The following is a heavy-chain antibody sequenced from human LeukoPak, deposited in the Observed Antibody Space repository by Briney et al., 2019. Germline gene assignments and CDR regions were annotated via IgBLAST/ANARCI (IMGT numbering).Heavy chain of an antibody. CDR2: INHSGST. J-gene: IGHJ3*02. CDR1: DGSFSGYY. V-gene: IGHV4-34*01. CDR3: ARRRLFLAHAFDI. Sequence: SETLSLTCAVYDGSFSGYYWSWIRQPPGKGLEWIGEINHSGSTYYNPSLNSRVTIPVDTSKNQFSLQLNSVTAADTAVYYCARRRLFLAHAFDIWGQGTMVTVSS. D-gene: IGHD2-21*02.